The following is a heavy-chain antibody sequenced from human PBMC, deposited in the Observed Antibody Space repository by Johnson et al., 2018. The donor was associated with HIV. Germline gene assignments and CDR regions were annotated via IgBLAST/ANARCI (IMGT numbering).Heavy chain of an antibody. V-gene: IGHV3-30*09. CDR1: GFTFSTYT. CDR2: ISYDGSNK. D-gene: IGHD5-24*01. J-gene: IGHJ3*02. Sequence: QVQLVESGGGVVQPGRSLRLSCAASGFTFSTYTLHWVRLAPGKGLEWVAVISYDGSNKYYADSVKGRFAISRDNSKNTLYLQMSSLRVEDTAVYYCAKDWDRWLQPPGDAFDIRGQGTMVTVSS. CDR3: AKDWDRWLQPPGDAFDI.